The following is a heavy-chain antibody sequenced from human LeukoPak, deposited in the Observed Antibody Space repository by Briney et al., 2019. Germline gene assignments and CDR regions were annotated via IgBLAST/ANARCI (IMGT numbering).Heavy chain of an antibody. CDR1: GGSISSYY. CDR2: IYTSGST. J-gene: IGHJ4*02. D-gene: IGHD3-22*01. V-gene: IGHV4-4*07. CDR3: ARDHRYYYDSSGYRPFDY. Sequence: TSETLSLTCTVSGGSISSYYWSWIRQPAGKGLEWIGRIYTSGSTNYNPSLKSRVTMSVDKSKNQFSLKLSSVTAADTAVYYCARDHRYYYDSSGYRPFDYWGQGTLVTVSS.